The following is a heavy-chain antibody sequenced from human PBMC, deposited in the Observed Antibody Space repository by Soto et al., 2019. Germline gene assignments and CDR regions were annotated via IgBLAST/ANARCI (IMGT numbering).Heavy chain of an antibody. Sequence: GWSLRLSCAASGFTFTRYSMNWVRQAPGKGLEWVSSISSTTNYIYYGDSMKGRFTISRDNAKNSLYLEMNSLRAEDTAVYYCARESEDLTSNFDYWGQGALVTVSS. CDR1: GFTFTRYS. J-gene: IGHJ4*02. CDR3: ARESEDLTSNFDY. V-gene: IGHV3-21*06. CDR2: ISSTTNYI.